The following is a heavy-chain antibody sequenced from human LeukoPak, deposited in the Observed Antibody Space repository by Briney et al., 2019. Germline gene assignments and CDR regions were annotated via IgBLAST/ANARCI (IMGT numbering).Heavy chain of an antibody. CDR3: AKEAVAGTNWFDP. V-gene: IGHV3-48*01. D-gene: IGHD6-19*01. CDR2: ISTTASPV. J-gene: IGHJ5*02. CDR1: GFTFSAYS. Sequence: GGFLRLSCAASGFTFSAYSMNWVRQAPGRGLEWVSYISTTASPVYYADSVKGRFTISRDNAKNSLYLQMNNLRAEDTAIYYCAKEAVAGTNWFDPWGQGTLVTVSS.